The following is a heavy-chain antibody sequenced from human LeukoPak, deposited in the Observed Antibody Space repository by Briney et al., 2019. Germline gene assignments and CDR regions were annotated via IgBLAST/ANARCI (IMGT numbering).Heavy chain of an antibody. CDR3: ARGIVDTAMAGAFDI. V-gene: IGHV3-30-3*01. CDR1: GFTFSSYA. CDR2: ISYDGSNK. J-gene: IGHJ3*02. D-gene: IGHD5-18*01. Sequence: PGGSLRLSCAASGFTFSSYATHWVRQAPGKGLEWVAVISYDGSNKYYADSVKGRFTISRDNSKNTLYLQMNSLRAEDTAAYYCARGIVDTAMAGAFDIWGQGTMVTVSS.